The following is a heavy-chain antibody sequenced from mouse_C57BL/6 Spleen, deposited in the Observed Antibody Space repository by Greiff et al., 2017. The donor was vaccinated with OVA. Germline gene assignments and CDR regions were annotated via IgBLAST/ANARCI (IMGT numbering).Heavy chain of an antibody. CDR2: INPGSGGT. J-gene: IGHJ4*01. CDR3: ARFLYYDYAMDY. V-gene: IGHV1-54*01. D-gene: IGHD1-1*01. Sequence: VQLQQSGAELVRPGTSVKVSCKASGYAFTNYLIEWVKQRPGQGLEWIGVINPGSGGTNYDEKFKGKATLTADKSSNTDYMQLSSLSSEDSAVYFCARFLYYDYAMDYWGQGTSVTVSS. CDR1: GYAFTNYL.